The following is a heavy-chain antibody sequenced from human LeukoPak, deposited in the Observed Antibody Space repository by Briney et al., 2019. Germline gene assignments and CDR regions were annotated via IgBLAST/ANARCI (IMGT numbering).Heavy chain of an antibody. J-gene: IGHJ6*02. D-gene: IGHD6-6*01. CDR1: GFTFSSYG. CDR3: AKTSSSPGHYYYYGMDV. Sequence: GGSLRLSCAASGFTFSSYGMHWVRQAPGKGLEWVAVISYDGSNKYYADSVKGRFTISRDNSKNTLYLQMNSLRAEDTAVYYCAKTSSSPGHYYYYGMDVWGQGTTVTVSS. V-gene: IGHV3-30*18. CDR2: ISYDGSNK.